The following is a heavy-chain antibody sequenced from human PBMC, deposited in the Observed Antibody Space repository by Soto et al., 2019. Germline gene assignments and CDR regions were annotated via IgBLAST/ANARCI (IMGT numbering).Heavy chain of an antibody. V-gene: IGHV3-30-3*01. J-gene: IGHJ6*02. CDR2: ISYDGSNK. Sequence: AGGSLRLSCAASGFTFSRKAMHWVRQAPGKGLEWVAIISYDGSNKYYVDSVKGRFTISRDNSKDTLYLEMNSLRAEDTAVYYCVREGGPQVGYGMDVWGQGTTVTVSS. CDR1: GFTFSRKA. CDR3: VREGGPQVGYGMDV. D-gene: IGHD2-15*01.